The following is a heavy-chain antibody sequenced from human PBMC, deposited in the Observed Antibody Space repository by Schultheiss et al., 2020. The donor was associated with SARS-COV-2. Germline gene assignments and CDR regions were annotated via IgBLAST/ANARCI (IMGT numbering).Heavy chain of an antibody. D-gene: IGHD6-13*01. J-gene: IGHJ4*02. CDR2: ISYDGSNK. CDR1: GFTFSSYA. CDR3: VSALWQQLPI. V-gene: IGHV3-30*04. Sequence: GGSLRLSCAASGFTFSSYAMHWVRQAPGKGLEWVAVISYDGSNKYYADSVKGRFTISRDNSKNTLYLQMNSLRAEDTAVYYCVSALWQQLPIWGQGSLVTVSS.